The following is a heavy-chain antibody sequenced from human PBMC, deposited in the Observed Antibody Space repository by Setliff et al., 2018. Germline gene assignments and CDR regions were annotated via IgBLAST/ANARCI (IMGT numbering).Heavy chain of an antibody. V-gene: IGHV5-51*01. CDR1: GYTFTSYS. CDR2: IYAGDSAT. J-gene: IGHJ3*02. Sequence: PGESLKISCKGSGYTFTSYSIGWVRQMPGKGLEWMGIIYAGDSATSYSPSFQGQVTISVDKSISTVYLHWSSLKASDTAMYYCARSPLDDAFDIWGQGTMVTVSS. CDR3: ARSPLDDAFDI.